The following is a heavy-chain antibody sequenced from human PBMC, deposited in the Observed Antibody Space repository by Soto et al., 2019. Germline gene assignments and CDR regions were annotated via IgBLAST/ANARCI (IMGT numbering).Heavy chain of an antibody. V-gene: IGHV1-69*01. Sequence: QVQLVQSGAEVKKPGSSVKVSCKASGGTFSSYAISWVRQAPGQGLEWMGGIIPIFGTANYAQKFQGRGTITAVESTSTAYMELSSRRSEDTAVYYCASLTIFGVVTTYGMDVWGQGTTVTVSS. D-gene: IGHD3-3*01. J-gene: IGHJ6*02. CDR1: GGTFSSYA. CDR3: ASLTIFGVVTTYGMDV. CDR2: IIPIFGTA.